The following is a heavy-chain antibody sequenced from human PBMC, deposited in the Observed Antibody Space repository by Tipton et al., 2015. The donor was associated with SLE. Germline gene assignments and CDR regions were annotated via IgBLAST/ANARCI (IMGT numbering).Heavy chain of an antibody. J-gene: IGHJ5*02. V-gene: IGHV4-38-2*02. D-gene: IGHD6-13*01. CDR2: INHSGST. Sequence: TLSLTCTVSGYSISSGYYWSWIRQPPGKGLEWIGEINHSGSTNYNPSLKSRVTISVDTAKNQFSLKLSSVTAADTAVYYCARGRIAAARNWFDPWGQGTLVTVSS. CDR1: GYSISSGYY. CDR3: ARGRIAAARNWFDP.